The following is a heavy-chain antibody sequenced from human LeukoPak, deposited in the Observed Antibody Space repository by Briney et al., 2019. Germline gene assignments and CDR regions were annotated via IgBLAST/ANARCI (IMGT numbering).Heavy chain of an antibody. V-gene: IGHV4-59*01. CDR1: GVSIGSYY. J-gene: IGHJ4*02. Sequence: SETLSLTCAVSGVSIGSYYWTWIRQPPGKGLEWIGFFYYIGSTQYNPSLKSRATMSADTSKNHFSLKLFSVTAADTAVYCCARVRWVGQQPVPLYYFDHWGQGILVTVSS. D-gene: IGHD6-13*01. CDR3: ARVRWVGQQPVPLYYFDH. CDR2: FYYIGST.